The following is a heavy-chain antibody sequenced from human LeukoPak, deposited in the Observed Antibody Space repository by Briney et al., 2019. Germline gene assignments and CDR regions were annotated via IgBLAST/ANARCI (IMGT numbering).Heavy chain of an antibody. CDR1: GFTFSSYS. Sequence: PGGSLRLSCAASGFTFSSYSMTWVRQAPGKGLEWVSSISSSSSYIYYAGSVKGRFTISGDNAKNSLYLQMNSLRAEDTAVYYCARDGGSGYGDYSYDAFDIWGQGTMVTVSS. CDR3: ARDGGSGYGDYSYDAFDI. D-gene: IGHD4-17*01. J-gene: IGHJ3*02. V-gene: IGHV3-21*01. CDR2: ISSSSSYI.